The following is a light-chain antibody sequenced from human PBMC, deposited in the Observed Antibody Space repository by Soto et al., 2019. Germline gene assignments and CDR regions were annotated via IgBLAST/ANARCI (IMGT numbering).Light chain of an antibody. V-gene: IGLV1-40*01. CDR3: HSYDSGLRGMI. J-gene: IGLJ2*01. Sequence: QAVVTQPASVSGAPGQRVTISCTGTSSNIGADYNVHWYRQLPGTAPKLLIYGNNHRPSGVPDRFSGSKSGPSASLAITGLQTEDEADYYFHSYDSGLRGMIFGGGTKLTVL. CDR1: SSNIGADYN. CDR2: GNN.